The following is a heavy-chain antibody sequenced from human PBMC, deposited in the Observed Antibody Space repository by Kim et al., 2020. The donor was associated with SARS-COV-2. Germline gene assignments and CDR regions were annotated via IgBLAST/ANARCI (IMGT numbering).Heavy chain of an antibody. V-gene: IGHV1-69*13. CDR3: ARDLRGYIAARLPGGGWFAP. D-gene: IGHD6-6*01. CDR1: GGTFSSYA. J-gene: IGHJ5*02. CDR2: IIPIFGTA. Sequence: SVKVSCKASGGTFSSYAISWVRQAPGQGLEWMGGIIPIFGTANYAQKFQGRVTITADESTSTAYMELSSLRSEDTAVYYCARDLRGYIAARLPGGGWFAPWGQGTLVTVSS.